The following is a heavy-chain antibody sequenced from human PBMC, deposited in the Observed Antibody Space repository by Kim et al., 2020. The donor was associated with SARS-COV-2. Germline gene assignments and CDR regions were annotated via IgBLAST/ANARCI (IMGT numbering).Heavy chain of an antibody. CDR2: IYYSGST. CDR1: GGSISSSSYY. Sequence: SETLSLTCTVSGGSISSSSYYWGWIRQPPGKGLEWIGSIYYSGSTYYNPSLKSRVTISVDTSKNQFSLKLSSVTAADTAVYYCARECTPAMVWGVITMDNWFDPWGPGTLVPVSS. V-gene: IGHV4-39*07. CDR3: ARECTPAMVWGVITMDNWFDP. J-gene: IGHJ5*02. D-gene: IGHD3-10*01.